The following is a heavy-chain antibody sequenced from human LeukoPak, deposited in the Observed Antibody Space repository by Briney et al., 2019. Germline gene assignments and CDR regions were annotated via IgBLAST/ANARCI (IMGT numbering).Heavy chain of an antibody. CDR1: GGSISSYY. CDR2: IYYSGTT. V-gene: IGHV4-59*01. CDR3: AREWSTLTYYYGSGRKDYYAMDV. D-gene: IGHD3-10*01. Sequence: KSSETLSLTCTVSGGSISSYYWSWIRQPPWKGLEWIGYIYYSGTTNYNPSLKSRVTISVDTSKNQFSLKLSSVTAADTAVYYCAREWSTLTYYYGSGRKDYYAMDVWGQGTTVTVSS. J-gene: IGHJ6*02.